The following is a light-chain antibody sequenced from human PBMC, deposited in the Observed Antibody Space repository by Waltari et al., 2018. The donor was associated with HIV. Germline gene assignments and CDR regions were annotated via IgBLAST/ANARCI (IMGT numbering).Light chain of an antibody. CDR2: GRN. CDR3: NSRDTSGDIWV. CDR1: SPRGHF. Sequence: SSHLTQDPVMSVALGQTVRITCQGDSPRGHFASWFQQTPGQPPPLAVYGRNNRPSGIPDRFSGSTSGGTASLTIAGAQAEDEADYYCNSRDTSGDIWVFGGGTKLTVL. V-gene: IGLV3-19*01. J-gene: IGLJ3*02.